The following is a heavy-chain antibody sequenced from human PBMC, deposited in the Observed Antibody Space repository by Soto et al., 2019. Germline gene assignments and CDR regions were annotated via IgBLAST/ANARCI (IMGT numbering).Heavy chain of an antibody. J-gene: IGHJ4*02. D-gene: IGHD1-26*01. CDR2: ISNDGSSK. Sequence: PGGSLRLSCAASGFTFSSYWMHWVRQAPGKGLVWVSVISNDGSSKCYADSVKGRFTISRDNSKNTLYLQMNSLRAEDTAVYYCAKLVGTGPGADYWGQGTLVTVSS. V-gene: IGHV3-30*18. CDR3: AKLVGTGPGADY. CDR1: GFTFSSYW.